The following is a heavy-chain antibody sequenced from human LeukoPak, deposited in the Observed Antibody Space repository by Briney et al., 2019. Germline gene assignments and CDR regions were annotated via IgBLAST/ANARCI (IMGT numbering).Heavy chain of an antibody. D-gene: IGHD3-10*01. V-gene: IGHV4-30-4*08. CDR3: ARDPLITMVRGVINSGG. CDR2: IYYSGST. CDR1: GGSISSSSYY. J-gene: IGHJ4*02. Sequence: PSETLSLTCTVSGGSISSSSYYWSWIRQPPGKGLEWIGYIYYSGSTYYNPSLKSRVTISVDTSKNQFSLKLSSVTAADTAVYYCARDPLITMVRGVINSGGWGQGTLVTVSS.